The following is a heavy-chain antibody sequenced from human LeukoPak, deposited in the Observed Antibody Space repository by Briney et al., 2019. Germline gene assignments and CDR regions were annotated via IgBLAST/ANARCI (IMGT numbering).Heavy chain of an antibody. CDR1: GGSISSCTYS. CDR3: ARVTSRLGVCDY. D-gene: IGHD2-8*01. Sequence: SETLSLTCSVSGGSISSCTYSWGWIRQPPGKGLEWIGSFSCSGSTYYNPSLKSRVTISVDTSKSQFSLYMDSVTAADTAVYYCARVTSRLGVCDYWGQGTLVTVSS. V-gene: IGHV4-39*07. J-gene: IGHJ4*02. CDR2: FSCSGST.